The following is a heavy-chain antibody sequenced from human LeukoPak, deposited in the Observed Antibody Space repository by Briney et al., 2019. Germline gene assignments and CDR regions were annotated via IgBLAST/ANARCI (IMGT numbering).Heavy chain of an antibody. CDR1: GFTFSSYW. Sequence: GGSLRLSCAVSGFTFSSYWMHWVRQAPGKGLVWVSRIDRDGSRINYADSVKGRFTISRDNGKNTLFLQMNSLRAEDAAVYYCVRGNDYGGPHYWGQGTLVTISS. D-gene: IGHD4-23*01. J-gene: IGHJ4*02. CDR2: IDRDGSRI. V-gene: IGHV3-74*01. CDR3: VRGNDYGGPHY.